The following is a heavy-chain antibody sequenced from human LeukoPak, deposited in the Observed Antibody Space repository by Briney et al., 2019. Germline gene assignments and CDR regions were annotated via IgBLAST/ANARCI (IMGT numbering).Heavy chain of an antibody. V-gene: IGHV4-4*07. CDR1: GGSISSYY. Sequence: PSETLSLTCTVSGGSISSYYWSWIRQPPGKGLEWIGRIYTSGSTNYNPSLKSRVTMSVDTSKNQFSLKLSSVTAADTAVYYCGRVSCSSTSCYSDYWGQGTLVTVSS. CDR2: IYTSGST. CDR3: GRVSCSSTSCYSDY. D-gene: IGHD2-2*02. J-gene: IGHJ4*02.